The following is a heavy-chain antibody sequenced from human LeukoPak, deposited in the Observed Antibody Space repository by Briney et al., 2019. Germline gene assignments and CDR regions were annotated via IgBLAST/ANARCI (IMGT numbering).Heavy chain of an antibody. Sequence: GGSLRLSCAASGFTVSSNYMSWVRQAPGKGLEWVSVIYSGGSTYYADSVKGRFTISRDNSKNTLYVQMNSLRAEDTAVYYCAGGRDGYKNDYWGQGTLVTVSS. CDR2: IYSGGST. CDR3: AGGRDGYKNDY. V-gene: IGHV3-53*01. CDR1: GFTVSSNY. D-gene: IGHD5-24*01. J-gene: IGHJ4*02.